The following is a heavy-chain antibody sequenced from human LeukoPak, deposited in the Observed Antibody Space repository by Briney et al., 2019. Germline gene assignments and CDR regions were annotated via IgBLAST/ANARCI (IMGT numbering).Heavy chain of an antibody. J-gene: IGHJ4*02. CDR1: GFIFGNYV. D-gene: IGHD1-1*01. V-gene: IGHV3-23*01. CDR2: ISGGGGT. Sequence: GGSLRLSCAASGFIFGNYVMSWVRQAPGKSLEWVSAISGGGGTDYADSAKGRFTISRDNSKNMLWLQMNSLRAEDTAVYYCAKDPTGTTRGYFDCWGQGTLVTVSS. CDR3: AKDPTGTTRGYFDC.